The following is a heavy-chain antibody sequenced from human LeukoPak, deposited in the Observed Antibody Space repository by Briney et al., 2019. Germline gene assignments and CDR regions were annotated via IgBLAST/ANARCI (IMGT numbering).Heavy chain of an antibody. CDR1: GGSISNSIYY. J-gene: IGHJ5*02. Sequence: PSETLSLTCTVSGGSISNSIYYWGWIRQPPGKGLEWIGSIYYSGNTYYNPSLKSRVTISVDTSKNQFSLKLSSVTAADTAVYYCARDEGQRFDPWGQGTLVTVSS. CDR2: IYYSGNT. CDR3: ARDEGQRFDP. V-gene: IGHV4-39*07.